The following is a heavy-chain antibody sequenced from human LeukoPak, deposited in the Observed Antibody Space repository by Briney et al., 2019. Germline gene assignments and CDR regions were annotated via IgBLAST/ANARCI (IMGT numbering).Heavy chain of an antibody. CDR2: INWNGGST. D-gene: IGHD3-22*01. CDR3: ARVRPYYDSSGYYPYYFVY. CDR1: GFTFSSYA. J-gene: IGHJ4*02. Sequence: GGSLRLSCAASGFTFSSYAMSWVREAPGKGLEWVSGINWNGGSTGYAGSVKGRFTISRDNAKNSLYLQMNSLRAEDTALYYCARVRPYYDSSGYYPYYFVYWGQGSLVTVSS. V-gene: IGHV3-20*04.